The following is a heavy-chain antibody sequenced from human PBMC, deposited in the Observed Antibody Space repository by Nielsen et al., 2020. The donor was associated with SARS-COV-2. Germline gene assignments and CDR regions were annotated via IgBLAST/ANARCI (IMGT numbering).Heavy chain of an antibody. CDR1: GFTFSTHA. CDR2: ITPDGITT. J-gene: IGHJ4*02. D-gene: IGHD2-2*01. V-gene: IGHV3-23*01. CDR3: TKRGLCSSANCYHHFDS. Sequence: RGSLRLSCAASGFTFSTHAMNWVRQAPGKGLEWVAAITPDGITTFYADSGKGRFTISRDNSKNTLFLQMNSLRAEDTAVYYCTKRGLCSSANCYHHFDSWGLGTLVTVSS.